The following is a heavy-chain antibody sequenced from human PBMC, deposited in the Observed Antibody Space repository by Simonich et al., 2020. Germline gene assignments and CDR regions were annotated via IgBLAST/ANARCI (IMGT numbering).Heavy chain of an antibody. CDR3: ARGTGDDAFDI. V-gene: IGHV1-2*02. J-gene: IGHJ3*02. D-gene: IGHD7-27*01. Sequence: QVQLVQSGAEVKKPGASVKVSCKASGYTFTGTYMHWVRQAPGQGLEGMGWINPINGGKNYAQKFQGRVTMTRDTSISTAYMELSRLRSDDTAVYYCARGTGDDAFDIWGQGTMVTVSS. CDR1: GYTFTGTY. CDR2: INPINGGK.